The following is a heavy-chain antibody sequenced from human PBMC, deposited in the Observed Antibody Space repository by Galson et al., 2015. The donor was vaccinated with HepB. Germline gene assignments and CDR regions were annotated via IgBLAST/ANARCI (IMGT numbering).Heavy chain of an antibody. CDR3: ARPDPAAINGYYYGMDV. D-gene: IGHD2-2*01. CDR1: GYSFTSYW. CDR2: IDPSDSYT. V-gene: IGHV5-10-1*01. Sequence: QSGAEVKKPGESLRISCKGSGYSFTSYWISWVRQMPGKGLEWMGRIDPSDSYTNYSPSFQGHVTISADKSISTAYLQWSSLKASDTAMYYCARPDPAAINGYYYGMDVWGQGTTVTVSS. J-gene: IGHJ6*02.